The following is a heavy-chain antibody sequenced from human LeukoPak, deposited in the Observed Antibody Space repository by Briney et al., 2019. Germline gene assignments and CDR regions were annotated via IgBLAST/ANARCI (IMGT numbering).Heavy chain of an antibody. CDR1: GFTFSSYG. CDR2: IWYDGSNK. D-gene: IGHD2/OR15-2a*01. J-gene: IGHJ4*02. CDR3: ARLSITTSLRLYYFDY. V-gene: IGHV3-33*01. Sequence: GGSLRLSCAASGFTFSSYGMHWVRQAPGKGLEWVAVIWYDGSNKYYADSVKGRFTISRDNSKNTLYLQMNSLRAEDTAVYYCARLSITTSLRLYYFDYWGQGTLVTVPS.